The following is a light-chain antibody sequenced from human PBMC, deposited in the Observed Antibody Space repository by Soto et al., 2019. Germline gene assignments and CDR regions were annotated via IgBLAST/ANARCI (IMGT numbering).Light chain of an antibody. CDR3: SSYTSSSPLVV. J-gene: IGLJ2*01. Sequence: QSALTQPASVSGSPRQSITISCTGTSSDVGGYNYVTWYQQHPGKAPKLMIYDVSNRPSGVSNRFSGSKSGNTASLTISGLQAEDEADYYCSSYTSSSPLVVFGGGTKVTVL. CDR2: DVS. V-gene: IGLV2-14*01. CDR1: SSDVGGYNY.